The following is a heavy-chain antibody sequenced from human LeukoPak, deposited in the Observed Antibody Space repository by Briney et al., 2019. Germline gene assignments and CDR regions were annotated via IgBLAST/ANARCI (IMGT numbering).Heavy chain of an antibody. CDR3: ARDRYNWNDGLFDY. CDR2: ITLSSSEI. CDR1: GFSFSSYS. D-gene: IGHD1-20*01. J-gene: IGHJ4*02. Sequence: GGSLRLSCRGSGFSFSSYSMNWVRQAPGKGLEWVSFITLSSSEIFNADSVRGRFSISRDNAQNSVFLQMSSLRAEDTAVYYCARDRYNWNDGLFDYWGQGTLVTVSS. V-gene: IGHV3-21*05.